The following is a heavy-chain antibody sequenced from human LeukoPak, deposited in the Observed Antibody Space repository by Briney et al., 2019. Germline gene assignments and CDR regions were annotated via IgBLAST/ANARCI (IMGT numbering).Heavy chain of an antibody. D-gene: IGHD3-16*02. V-gene: IGHV1-2*06. J-gene: IGHJ4*02. CDR3: AREYVWGSYRDYYFDY. CDR1: GYTFTGYY. Sequence: ASVKVSCKASGYTFTGYYMHWVRQAPGQGLEWMGRINPNSGGTNYAQKFQGRVTMTRDTSISTAYMELSRLRSDDTAVYYCAREYVWGSYRDYYFDYWGQGTLVTVSS. CDR2: INPNSGGT.